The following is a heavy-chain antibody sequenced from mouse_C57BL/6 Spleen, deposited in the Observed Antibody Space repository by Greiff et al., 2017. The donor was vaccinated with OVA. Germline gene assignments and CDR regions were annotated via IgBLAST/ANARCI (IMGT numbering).Heavy chain of an antibody. CDR2: ISSGSSTI. J-gene: IGHJ4*01. CDR3: ARGYGNYNAMDY. CDR1: GFTFSDYG. D-gene: IGHD2-10*02. Sequence: DVQVVESGGGLVKPGGSLKLSCAASGFTFSDYGMHWVRQAPEKGLEWVAYISSGSSTIYYADTVKGRFTISRDNAKNTLFLQMTSLRSEDTAMYYCARGYGNYNAMDYWGQGTSVTVSS. V-gene: IGHV5-17*01.